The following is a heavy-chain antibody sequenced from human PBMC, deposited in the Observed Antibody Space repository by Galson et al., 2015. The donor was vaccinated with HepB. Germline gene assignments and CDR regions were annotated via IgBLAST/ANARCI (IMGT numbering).Heavy chain of an antibody. Sequence: SLRLSCAASGFTLSTYGMHWVRQAPGKGLEWVALTSYDGGSEYYADSVKGRFTISRDNSKNTLYLQMNSLRADDTAVYYCAKDGDSSGYFEYWGQGTLVTVSS. CDR2: TSYDGGSE. CDR3: AKDGDSSGYFEY. D-gene: IGHD3-22*01. V-gene: IGHV3-30*18. J-gene: IGHJ4*02. CDR1: GFTLSTYG.